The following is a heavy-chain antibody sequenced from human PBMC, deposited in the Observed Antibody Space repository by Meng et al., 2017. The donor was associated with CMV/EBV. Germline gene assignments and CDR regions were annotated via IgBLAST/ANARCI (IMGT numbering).Heavy chain of an antibody. CDR2: IKSKTDGGTT. CDR3: TTGGDYDVWDFDY. D-gene: IGHD3-3*01. J-gene: IGHJ4*02. CDR1: GFTFSNAW. V-gene: IGHV3-15*01. Sequence: GESLKISCAASGFTFSNAWMSWVRQAPGKGLEWVGRIKSKTDGGTTDYAAPVKGRFTIPRDDSKNTPYLQMNSLKTEDTDVYYCTTGGDYDVWDFDYWGQGTLVTVSS.